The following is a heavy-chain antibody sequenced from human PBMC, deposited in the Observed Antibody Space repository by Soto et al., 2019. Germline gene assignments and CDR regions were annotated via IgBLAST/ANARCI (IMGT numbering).Heavy chain of an antibody. J-gene: IGHJ4*02. Sequence: KTSETLSLTCTVSGGSISSGDYYWSWIRQPPGKGLEWIGYIYYSGSTYYNPSLKSRVTISVDTSKNQFSLKLSSVTAADTAVYYCARGGGYSGYDIDYWGQGTLVTVSS. D-gene: IGHD5-12*01. CDR2: IYYSGST. CDR3: ARGGGYSGYDIDY. CDR1: GGSISSGDYY. V-gene: IGHV4-30-4*01.